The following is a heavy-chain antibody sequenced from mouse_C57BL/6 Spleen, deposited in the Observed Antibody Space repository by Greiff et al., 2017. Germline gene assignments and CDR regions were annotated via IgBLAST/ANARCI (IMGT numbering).Heavy chain of an antibody. V-gene: IGHV5-4*01. Sequence: EVQRVESGGGLVKPGGSLKLSCAASGFTFSSYAMSWVRQTPEKRLEWVATISDGGSYTYYPDNVKGRFTISRDNAKNNLYLQMSHLKSEDTAMYYCARDRGPGNYYAMDYWGQGTSVTVAS. CDR2: ISDGGSYT. J-gene: IGHJ4*01. CDR3: ARDRGPGNYYAMDY. CDR1: GFTFSSYA. D-gene: IGHD3-1*01.